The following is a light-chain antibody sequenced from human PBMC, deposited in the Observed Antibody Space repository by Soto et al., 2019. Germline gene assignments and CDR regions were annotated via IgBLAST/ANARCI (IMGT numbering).Light chain of an antibody. CDR2: DVN. J-gene: IGLJ3*02. Sequence: QSALTQPRSVSGSPGQSVALSCTGTSSDVGNYNYVSWYQQHPDKAPKLLIYDVNKRPSGVPDRFSGSKSGNTASLTISGLQAEDEADYYCCSYAGRYFWLFGGGTKLTVL. V-gene: IGLV2-11*01. CDR3: CSYAGRYFWL. CDR1: SSDVGNYNY.